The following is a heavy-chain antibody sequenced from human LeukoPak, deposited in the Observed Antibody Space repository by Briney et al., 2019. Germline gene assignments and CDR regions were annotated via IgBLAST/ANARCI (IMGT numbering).Heavy chain of an antibody. CDR2: INHGGST. Sequence: SETLSLTCAVYGGSFSGYYWSWIRQPPGKGLEWIGEINHGGSTNYNPSLKSRVTISVDTSKNQFSLKLSSVTAADTAVYYCARARLVLLWFGGRENWFDPWGQGTLVTVSS. V-gene: IGHV4-34*01. J-gene: IGHJ5*02. D-gene: IGHD3-10*01. CDR1: GGSFSGYY. CDR3: ARARLVLLWFGGRENWFDP.